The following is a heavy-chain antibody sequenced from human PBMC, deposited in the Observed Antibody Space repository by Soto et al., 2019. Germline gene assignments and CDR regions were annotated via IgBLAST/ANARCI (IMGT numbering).Heavy chain of an antibody. CDR2: ISFDGTAT. D-gene: IGHD6-25*01. V-gene: IGHV3-74*03. CDR1: GFSFSSSW. Sequence: EVQLVESGGGLVQPGGSLRLSCAASGFSFSSSWMHWVRQAPGKGLVWVSRISFDGTATTSADAVKGRFIISSDNAKDTLFLQRHNFRADDTAMYYCVRDRLLRGHPFDIWGQGTFVSVSS. CDR3: VRDRLLRGHPFDI. J-gene: IGHJ3*02.